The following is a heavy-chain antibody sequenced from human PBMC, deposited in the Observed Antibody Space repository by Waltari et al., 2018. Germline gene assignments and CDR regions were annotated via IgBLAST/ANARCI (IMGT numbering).Heavy chain of an antibody. CDR2: INTDPGNP. V-gene: IGHV7-4-1*02. CDR1: GYSFSDYP. Sequence: QVQLVQSGSELREPVASVKISCQASGYSFSDYPMNWVRQAPGQGLEWMGWINTDPGNPTYAQGFTGRFVFSLDTSVSTAYLQISSLEAEDTAVYYCARKIGATSSAWYFDLWGRGSLVTVSS. CDR3: ARKIGATSSAWYFDL. D-gene: IGHD6-6*01. J-gene: IGHJ2*01.